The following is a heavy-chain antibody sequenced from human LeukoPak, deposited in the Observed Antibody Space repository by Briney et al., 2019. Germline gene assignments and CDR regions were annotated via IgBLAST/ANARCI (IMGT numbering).Heavy chain of an antibody. Sequence: ASVKVSCKASGYTFTSNGISWVRQAPGQGLEWMGWISAYNGNTNYAQKLQGKVTMTTDTSTSTAYMELRSLRSDDTAVYYCARSSELRYFDWLFIFGSFDYWGQGTLVTVSS. CDR1: GYTFTSNG. J-gene: IGHJ4*02. D-gene: IGHD3-9*01. CDR3: ARSSELRYFDWLFIFGSFDY. CDR2: ISAYNGNT. V-gene: IGHV1-18*04.